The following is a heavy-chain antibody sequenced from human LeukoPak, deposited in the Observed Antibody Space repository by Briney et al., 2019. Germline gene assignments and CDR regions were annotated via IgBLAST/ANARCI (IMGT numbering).Heavy chain of an antibody. CDR2: ISGSGGST. Sequence: GSLRLSCAASGFTFRSYAMSWVRQPPGKGLEWVSTISGSGGSTYSADSVKGRFTVSRDNSNNTLYLQMNSLRAEDTAVYYCAKAPFSRGYSASDYWGQGTLVTVTS. CDR3: AKAPFSRGYSASDY. CDR1: GFTFRSYA. J-gene: IGHJ4*02. D-gene: IGHD3-22*01. V-gene: IGHV3-23*01.